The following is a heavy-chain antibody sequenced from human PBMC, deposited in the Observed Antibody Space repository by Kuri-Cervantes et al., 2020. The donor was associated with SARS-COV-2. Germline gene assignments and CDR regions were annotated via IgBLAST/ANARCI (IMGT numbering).Heavy chain of an antibody. J-gene: IGHJ6*02. CDR1: GYSVTCYR. CDR3: ARHKYRFGELQPMDV. CDR2: IYPGDSDT. V-gene: IGHV5-51*01. D-gene: IGHD3-10*01. Sequence: GEALITSCKASGYSVTCYRHGWLRQMRGKRLEWIRIIYPGDSDTRYSPSFQGQVTISADKSISTADLQWSSLKAADTAMYYCARHKYRFGELQPMDVWGQGTTVTVSS.